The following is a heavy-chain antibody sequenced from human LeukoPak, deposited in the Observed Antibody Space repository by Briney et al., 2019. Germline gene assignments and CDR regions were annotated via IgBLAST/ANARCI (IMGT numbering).Heavy chain of an antibody. D-gene: IGHD3-22*01. CDR1: GFTFRNYA. J-gene: IGHJ3*02. Sequence: GGSLRLSCAASGFTFRNYAMSWVRQAPGKGLEWVSAISGSGGSTYYADSVKGRFTISRDNSKNTLYLQMNSLRAEDTAVYYCAKDQVGIVAPGAFDIWGQGTMVTVSS. CDR3: AKDQVGIVAPGAFDI. CDR2: ISGSGGST. V-gene: IGHV3-23*01.